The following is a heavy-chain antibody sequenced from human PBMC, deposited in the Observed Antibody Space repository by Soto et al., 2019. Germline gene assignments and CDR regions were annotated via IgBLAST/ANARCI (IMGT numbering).Heavy chain of an antibody. CDR1: GFTFSGSA. J-gene: IGHJ6*02. D-gene: IGHD5-18*01. CDR2: IRSKANSYAT. V-gene: IGHV3-73*01. Sequence: GGSLRLSCAASGFTFSGSAMHWVRQASGKGLEWVGRIRSKANSYATAYAASVKGRFAITRDDSKNTAYLQMNSLKTEDTAVYYGTRHDDRGYSYGYYYYYGMDVWGQGTTVTVSS. CDR3: TRHDDRGYSYGYYYYYGMDV.